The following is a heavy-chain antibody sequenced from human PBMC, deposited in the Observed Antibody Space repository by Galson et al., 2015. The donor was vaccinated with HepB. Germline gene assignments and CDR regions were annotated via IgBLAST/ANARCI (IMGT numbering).Heavy chain of an antibody. CDR2: ISSSGSTI. CDR3: APLDSGPTRVGGLGVYYYYGMDV. CDR1: GFTFSSYE. J-gene: IGHJ6*02. V-gene: IGHV3-48*03. D-gene: IGHD1-26*01. Sequence: SLRLSCAASGFTFSSYEMNWVRQAPGKGLEWVSYISSSGSTIYYADSVKGRFTISRDNAENSLYLQMNGLRAEDTAVYYCAPLDSGPTRVGGLGVYYYYGMDVWGQGTTVTVSS.